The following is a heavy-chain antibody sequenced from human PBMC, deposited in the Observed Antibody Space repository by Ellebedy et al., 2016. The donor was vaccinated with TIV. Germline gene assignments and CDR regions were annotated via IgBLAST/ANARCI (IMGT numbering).Heavy chain of an antibody. CDR1: GFPFSSYN. Sequence: PGGSLRLSCPVSGFPFSSYNMNWVRHSPGKGLEWVSSIRSTGSDKYYAESVKGRFTISRDNAQNTLFLQMNSLRVEDTAVYYCARGWSTPDSWGQGTLVIVSS. D-gene: IGHD2-15*01. CDR2: IRSTGSDK. CDR3: ARGWSTPDS. J-gene: IGHJ4*02. V-gene: IGHV3-21*06.